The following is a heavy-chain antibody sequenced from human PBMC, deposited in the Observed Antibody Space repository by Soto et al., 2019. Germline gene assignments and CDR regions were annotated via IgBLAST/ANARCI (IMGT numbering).Heavy chain of an antibody. J-gene: IGHJ6*02. CDR2: IYYSGST. CDR3: ARDRVNMVRGVINPYYYYGMDV. Sequence: QVQLQESGPGVVKSSETLSLTCTVSGGSISSYYWSWIRQPPGKGLVWIGYIYYSGSTNYNPSLKSRGTISVDTSKNQFFLKLSSVAAVDAAVYYCARDRVNMVRGVINPYYYYGMDVWGQGTTVTVAS. CDR1: GGSISSYY. V-gene: IGHV4-59*01. D-gene: IGHD3-10*01.